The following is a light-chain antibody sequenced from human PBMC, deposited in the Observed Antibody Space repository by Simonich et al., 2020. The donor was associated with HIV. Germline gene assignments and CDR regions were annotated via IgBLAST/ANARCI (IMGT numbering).Light chain of an antibody. J-gene: IGLJ3*02. CDR1: SSNIGAGYD. CDR2: GNG. CDR3: QSYDSSLSGWV. Sequence: QSVLTQPPSVSGAPGQRVTISCTGSSSNIGAGYDVHWYQHLPGTAPKLLIYGNGNRPSGVPDRFSGSKSGTSASLAITGLQAEDEADYYCQSYDSSLSGWVFGGGTKLTVL. V-gene: IGLV1-40*01.